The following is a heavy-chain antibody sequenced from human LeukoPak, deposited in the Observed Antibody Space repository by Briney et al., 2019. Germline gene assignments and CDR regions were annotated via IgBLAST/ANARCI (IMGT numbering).Heavy chain of an antibody. V-gene: IGHV3-21*01. Sequence: GGSLRLSCAASGFTLSGYSMNWVRQAPGKGLEWVSSISSSSSYIYYADSMKGRFTISRDNAKKSMYLQMNSLRAEDTAVYYCARDGRLLNYNMDVWGKGTTVTVSS. J-gene: IGHJ6*03. CDR2: ISSSSSYI. D-gene: IGHD2-15*01. CDR1: GFTLSGYS. CDR3: ARDGRLLNYNMDV.